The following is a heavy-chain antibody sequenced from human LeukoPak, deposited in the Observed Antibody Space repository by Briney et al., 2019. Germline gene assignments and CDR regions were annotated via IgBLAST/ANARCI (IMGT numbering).Heavy chain of an antibody. CDR2: ISYDGSNK. CDR1: GFTFSSYV. D-gene: IGHD6-25*01. V-gene: IGHV3-30-3*01. J-gene: IGHJ4*02. Sequence: GRSLRLSCAASGFTFSSYVMHWVRQAPGKGLEWVAFISYDGSNKYYADSVKGRFTISRDNSKNTLHLQMNSLRAEDTAAYYCARGRWGSGYYFDYWGQGTLVTVSS. CDR3: ARGRWGSGYYFDY.